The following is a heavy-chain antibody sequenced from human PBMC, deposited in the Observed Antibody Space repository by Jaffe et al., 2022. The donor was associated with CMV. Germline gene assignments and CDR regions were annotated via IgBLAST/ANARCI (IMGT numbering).Heavy chain of an antibody. J-gene: IGHJ6*03. V-gene: IGHV4-59*01. CDR1: GGSISSYY. Sequence: QVQLQESGPGLVKPSETLSLTCTVSGGSISSYYWSWIRQPPGKGLEWIGYIYYSGSTNYNPSLKSRVTISVDTSKNQFSLKLSSVTAADTAVYYCARECPGDGDYYYYYYMDVWGKGTTVTVSS. CDR2: IYYSGST. D-gene: IGHD7-27*01. CDR3: ARECPGDGDYYYYYYMDV.